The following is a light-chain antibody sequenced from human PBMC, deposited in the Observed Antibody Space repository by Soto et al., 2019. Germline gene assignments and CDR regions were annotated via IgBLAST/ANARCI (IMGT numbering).Light chain of an antibody. Sequence: DIQMTQSPSTLSATAGDRVTITCRASQSISSWLAWYQHKPGKAPKLLIYDASNLDSGVPSRFSGSGSGTEFSLTISNLQPDDCATYYCLQYENYWTFGQGTKVDIK. V-gene: IGKV1-5*01. CDR2: DAS. J-gene: IGKJ1*01. CDR3: LQYENYWT. CDR1: QSISSW.